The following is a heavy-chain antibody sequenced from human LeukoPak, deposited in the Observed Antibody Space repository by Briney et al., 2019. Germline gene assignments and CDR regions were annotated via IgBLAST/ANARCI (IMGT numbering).Heavy chain of an antibody. D-gene: IGHD3-3*01. CDR1: GFTFSSYT. V-gene: IGHV3-48*02. Sequence: GGSLRLSCAAPGFTFSSYTMNWVRQAPGKGLEWVSYISSSSNTIYYADSVKGRFTISRDNAKNSLYLQMNSLTDEDTAVYYCAPRGVVIDYWGQGTLVTVSS. CDR3: APRGVVIDY. J-gene: IGHJ4*02. CDR2: ISSSSNTI.